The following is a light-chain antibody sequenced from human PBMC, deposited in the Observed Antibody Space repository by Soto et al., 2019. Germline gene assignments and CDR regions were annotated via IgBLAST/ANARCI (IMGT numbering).Light chain of an antibody. V-gene: IGKV1-39*01. CDR1: QTIDNY. Sequence: DMQMTQSPSSLSASVGDRVTITCRPSQTIDNYLNSYQHKPGKAPNLLIYGASTLQSGVASRFTGSASGTDFTLTIDNLQAEDFATDYCQQTYTSPFSFGQGTKLEI. CDR2: GAS. CDR3: QQTYTSPFS. J-gene: IGKJ2*01.